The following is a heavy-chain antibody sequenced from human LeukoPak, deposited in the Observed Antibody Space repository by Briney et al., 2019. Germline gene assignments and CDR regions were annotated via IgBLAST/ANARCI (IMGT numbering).Heavy chain of an antibody. CDR1: GGSISGYY. Sequence: SETLSLTCTVSGGSISGYYWSWIRQPAGKGLEWIGRIYTSGSTNYNPSLKSQVTMSVDTSKNQFSLKLNSVTAADTAVYYCARDYDVLTAYPPTQLFDPWGQGTLVTVSS. CDR2: IYTSGST. V-gene: IGHV4-4*07. CDR3: ARDYDVLTAYPPTQLFDP. D-gene: IGHD3-9*01. J-gene: IGHJ5*02.